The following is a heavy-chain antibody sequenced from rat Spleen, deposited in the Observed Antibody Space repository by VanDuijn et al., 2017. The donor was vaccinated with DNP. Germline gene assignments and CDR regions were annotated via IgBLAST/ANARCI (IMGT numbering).Heavy chain of an antibody. Sequence: QVQLKESGPGLVQPSQTLSLTCTVSGFSLTDYSVHWVRQPPGKGLEWMGRIRSGGSTDYNSALKSRLSISRDTSTTQVSLKMNSLQTDDTAVYYCYNNYFAYWGQGVMVTVSS. CDR1: GFSLTDYS. V-gene: IGHV2-19*01. CDR2: IRSGGST. D-gene: IGHD1-10*01. CDR3: YNNYFAY. J-gene: IGHJ2*01.